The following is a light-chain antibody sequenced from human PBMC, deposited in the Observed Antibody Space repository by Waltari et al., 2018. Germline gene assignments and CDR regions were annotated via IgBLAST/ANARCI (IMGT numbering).Light chain of an antibody. CDR1: SSYVEKYNF. V-gene: IGLV2-23*02. CDR3: CSYAGGGTYV. J-gene: IGLJ1*01. CDR2: EVA. Sequence: QSALTQPASVSRSPGQSITISCTGTSSYVEKYNFVSWYQHHPDKAPKLMIYEVANRPSGVSNRFSGSKSGNTASLTISGLQAEDEADYYCCSYAGGGTYVFGRGTKVTVL.